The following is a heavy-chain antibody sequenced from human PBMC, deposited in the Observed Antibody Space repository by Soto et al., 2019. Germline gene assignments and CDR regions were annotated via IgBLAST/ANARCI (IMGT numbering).Heavy chain of an antibody. D-gene: IGHD4-4*01. CDR1: GFTFNNNA. J-gene: IGHJ4*02. Sequence: EVQLLESGGGLVQPGGSLRLSCAASGFTFNNNAMAWVRQAPGKGLEWVSSISPGGSIKFYADSVKGRFTISRDNSKNMVSLQMGSLRAEDTAIYYCAKRRDGYSFDYWGQGALVTVSS. CDR3: AKRRDGYSFDY. CDR2: ISPGGSIK. V-gene: IGHV3-23*01.